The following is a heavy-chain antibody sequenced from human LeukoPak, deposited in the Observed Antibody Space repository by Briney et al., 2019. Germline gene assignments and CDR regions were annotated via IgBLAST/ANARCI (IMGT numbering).Heavy chain of an antibody. CDR3: ARDHNYAFDN. D-gene: IGHD1-1*01. CDR1: GFHFIEYS. CDR2: IGIDSGNT. Sequence: GGSLRLPCTPSGFHFIEYSMNCVRQVPGKGLEWISYIGIDSGNTKYADSVRGRFTISADKAKNSLYLQMNSLRVEDTAVYYCARDHNYAFDNWGQGTLVSVAS. J-gene: IGHJ4*02. V-gene: IGHV3-48*01.